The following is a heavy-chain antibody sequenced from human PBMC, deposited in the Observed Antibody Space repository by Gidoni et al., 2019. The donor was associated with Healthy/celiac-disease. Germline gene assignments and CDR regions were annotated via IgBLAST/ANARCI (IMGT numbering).Heavy chain of an antibody. CDR1: GFPFSSYG. Sequence: QVQLVESGGGVVQPGGSLRLSCAASGFPFSSYGMHWVRQAPGKGLEWVAVIWYDGSNKYYADSVKGRFTISRDNSKNTLYLQMNSLRAEDTSLYYCARWGEPVEGGDFDYWGQGTLVTVSS. V-gene: IGHV3-33*01. CDR3: ARWGEPVEGGDFDY. J-gene: IGHJ4*02. CDR2: IWYDGSNK. D-gene: IGHD3-16*01.